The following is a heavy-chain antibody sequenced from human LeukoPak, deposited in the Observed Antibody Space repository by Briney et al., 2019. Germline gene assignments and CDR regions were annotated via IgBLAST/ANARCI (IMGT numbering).Heavy chain of an antibody. V-gene: IGHV1-46*01. D-gene: IGHD4-17*01. CDR2: INPSGGST. J-gene: IGHJ5*02. Sequence: ASVKVSCKASGYTFTSYYMHWVRQAPGQGLEWMGIINPSGGSTSYAQKFQGRVTMTRDTSTSTVYMELSSLRSEDTAVYYCARAVTHDLGRSDWFDPWGQGTLVTVSS. CDR3: ARAVTHDLGRSDWFDP. CDR1: GYTFTSYY.